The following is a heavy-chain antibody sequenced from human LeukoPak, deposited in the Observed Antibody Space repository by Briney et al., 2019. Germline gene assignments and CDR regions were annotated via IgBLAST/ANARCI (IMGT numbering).Heavy chain of an antibody. CDR3: AKDSRVVVITFSDY. D-gene: IGHD3-22*01. J-gene: IGHJ4*02. CDR2: ISGSGGST. V-gene: IGHV3-23*01. Sequence: PGGSLRLSCAASGFTFSSYAMSWVRQAPGKGLEWVSAISGSGGSTYYADSVKGRFTISRDNSKNTLYLQTNSLRAEDTAVYYCAKDSRVVVITFSDYWGQGTLVTVSS. CDR1: GFTFSSYA.